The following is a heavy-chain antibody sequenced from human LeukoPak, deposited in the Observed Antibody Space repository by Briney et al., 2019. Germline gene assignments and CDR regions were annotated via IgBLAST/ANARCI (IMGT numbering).Heavy chain of an antibody. CDR3: ALATIFGAYYYYYYMDV. V-gene: IGHV3-53*01. CDR1: GFTVSSNY. J-gene: IGHJ6*03. Sequence: GGSLRLSCAASGFTVSSNYMSWVRQAPGKGLEWVSVIYSGGSTYYADSVKGRFTISRDNSKNTLYLQMNSLRAEDTAVYYCALATIFGAYYYYYYMDVWGKGTTVTVSS. D-gene: IGHD5-12*01. CDR2: IYSGGST.